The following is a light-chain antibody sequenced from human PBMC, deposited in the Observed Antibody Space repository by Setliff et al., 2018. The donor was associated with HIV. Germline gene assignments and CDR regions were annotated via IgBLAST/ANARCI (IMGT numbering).Light chain of an antibody. CDR1: SSDVGGYDY. V-gene: IGLV2-14*01. Sequence: QSALAQPASVSGSPGQSITISCTGNSSDVGGYDYVSWYQQHPGKVPKLMLYEVGNRPSGVSNRFSGSKSGNTASLTISGLQAEDEADYYCCSYTSSTPLVFGTGTKVTVL. CDR3: CSYTSSTPLV. J-gene: IGLJ1*01. CDR2: EVG.